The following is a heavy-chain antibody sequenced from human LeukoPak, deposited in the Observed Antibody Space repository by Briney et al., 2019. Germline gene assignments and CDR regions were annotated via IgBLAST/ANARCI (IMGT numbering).Heavy chain of an antibody. D-gene: IGHD1-20*01. CDR3: ASPATPGITPIDY. V-gene: IGHV3-7*01. J-gene: IGHJ4*02. Sequence: PGRSLRLSCAASGFTFSSYGMHWVRQAPGKGLEWVANIKQDGSEKYYVDSVKGRFTISRDNAKNSLYLQMNSLRAEDTAVYYCASPATPGITPIDYWGQGTLVTVSS. CDR2: IKQDGSEK. CDR1: GFTFSSYG.